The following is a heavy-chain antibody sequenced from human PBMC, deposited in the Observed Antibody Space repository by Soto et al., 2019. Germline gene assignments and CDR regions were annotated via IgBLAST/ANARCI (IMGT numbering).Heavy chain of an antibody. CDR1: GDSISNSY. J-gene: IGHJ4*02. CDR2: IDYSGNT. Sequence: SAETLSLTCTACGDSISNSYWRWIRHPPGKGLEWVGNIDYSGNTNYTPSLKSRVTISIDTSKNQSSLKLRSLTAADTAVYYCAGTSVTIDYWGQGTPVTVSS. CDR3: AGTSVTIDY. D-gene: IGHD4-17*01. V-gene: IGHV4-59*01.